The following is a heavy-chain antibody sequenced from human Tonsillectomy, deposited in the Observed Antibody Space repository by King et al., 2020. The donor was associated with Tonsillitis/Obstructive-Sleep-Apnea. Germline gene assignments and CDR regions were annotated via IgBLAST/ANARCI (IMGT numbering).Heavy chain of an antibody. CDR3: ARDTKYCGYGPLDSFDV. V-gene: IGHV3-48*02. Sequence: VQLVESGGGLVQPGGSLRLSCAASGFTFSSYTLNWVRQAPGKGLEWVSYISSSSSTIYYADSVKGRFTISRDNAKNSLYLQMNSLRDEDTAVYYCARDTKYCGYGPLDSFDVWGQGTMVTVTS. CDR2: ISSSSSTI. D-gene: IGHD5-12*01. CDR1: GFTFSSYT. J-gene: IGHJ3*01.